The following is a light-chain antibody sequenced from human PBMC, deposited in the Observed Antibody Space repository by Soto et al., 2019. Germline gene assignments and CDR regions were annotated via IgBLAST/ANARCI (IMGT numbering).Light chain of an antibody. Sequence: EIVLTQSPATLSLSPGEGATLSCRASQSVSSHLAWYQQKPGQAPRLHIYDASNRATGIPARFSGSGSGTDFTLTISSLEPEDFAVYFCQQCGNWPPLYTFGQGTKLEIK. J-gene: IGKJ2*01. CDR1: QSVSSH. CDR2: DAS. V-gene: IGKV3-11*01. CDR3: QQCGNWPPLYT.